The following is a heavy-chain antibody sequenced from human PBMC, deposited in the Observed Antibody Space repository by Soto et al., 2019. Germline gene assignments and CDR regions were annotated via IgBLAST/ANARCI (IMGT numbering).Heavy chain of an antibody. CDR2: VWYDGGNK. Sequence: QVQLLESGGGVVQPGRSLRLSCAASGFTFSSYGMHWVRQAPGKGLEWVALVWYDGGNKYYADSVKGRFTISRDNSKNTLYLQMTSLRDEDTAVYYCVRAAGYSGNDYVYYYGMDVWGQGTTVTVSS. J-gene: IGHJ6*02. D-gene: IGHD5-12*01. CDR1: GFTFSSYG. CDR3: VRAAGYSGNDYVYYYGMDV. V-gene: IGHV3-33*01.